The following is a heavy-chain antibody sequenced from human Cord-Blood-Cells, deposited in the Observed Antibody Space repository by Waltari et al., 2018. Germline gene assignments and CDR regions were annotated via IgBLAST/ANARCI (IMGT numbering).Heavy chain of an antibody. CDR3: GKAPDYDFVSGYYTWFNP. V-gene: IGHV3-23*04. CDR1: GFTFSSYA. CDR2: ISGSGGST. D-gene: IGHD3-3*01. Sequence: EVQLVESGGGLVQPGGSLRLSCAASGFTFSSYAMSWVRQGPGKGLEWVSAISGSGGSTYFADSAKCRLTICRDNSKNALYLQMNSLRAEDTAVYYCGKAPDYDFVSGYYTWFNPWGQGTLVTVSS. J-gene: IGHJ5*02.